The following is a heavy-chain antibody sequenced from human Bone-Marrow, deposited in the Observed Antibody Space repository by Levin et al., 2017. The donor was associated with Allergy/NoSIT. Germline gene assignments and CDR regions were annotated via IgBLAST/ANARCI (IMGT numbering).Heavy chain of an antibody. CDR1: GFTFSDAW. CDR3: ATNGFSSGWYDFDH. J-gene: IGHJ4*02. V-gene: IGHV3-15*01. CDR2: IKSKVDGGTT. D-gene: IGHD6-19*01. Sequence: ETLSLTCAASGFTFSDAWVSWVRQAPGKGLEWVGRIKSKVDGGTTDYAASLKDRFIISRDDSKNTLYLQMNSLKPEDTAVYYCATNGFSSGWYDFDHWGQGTLVTVSS.